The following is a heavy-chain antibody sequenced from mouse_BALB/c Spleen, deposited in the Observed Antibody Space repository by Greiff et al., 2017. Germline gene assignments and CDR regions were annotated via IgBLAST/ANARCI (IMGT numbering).Heavy chain of an antibody. CDR2: ISGGGSST. D-gene: IGHD1-1*01. Sequence: EVQRVESGGDLVKPAGSLKLTCAVSGFSFSSYGMSWVRQTPDKRLEWVATISGGGSSTYYPDSVTGRFTISRDNAKNTLYRQMSSLKSEDTAMYYCAREERYYGSSSIAYWGQGTLVTVSA. CDR1: GFSFSSYG. J-gene: IGHJ3*01. V-gene: IGHV5-6*01. CDR3: AREERYYGSSSIAY.